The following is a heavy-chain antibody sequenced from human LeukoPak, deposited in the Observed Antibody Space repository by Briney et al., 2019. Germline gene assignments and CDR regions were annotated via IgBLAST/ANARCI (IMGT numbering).Heavy chain of an antibody. Sequence: GESLKISCKGSGYSFTSYWIGWVRQMPGKGLEWMGIIYPGDSDTRYSPSFQGQVTISADKSISTAYLQWSGLKASDTAMYYCARQRSSGWYFYYMDVWGKGTTVTVSS. D-gene: IGHD6-19*01. V-gene: IGHV5-51*01. CDR1: GYSFTSYW. CDR2: IYPGDSDT. J-gene: IGHJ6*03. CDR3: ARQRSSGWYFYYMDV.